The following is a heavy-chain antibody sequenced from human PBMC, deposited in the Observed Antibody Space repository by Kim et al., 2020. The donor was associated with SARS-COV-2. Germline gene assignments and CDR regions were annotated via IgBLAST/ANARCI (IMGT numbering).Heavy chain of an antibody. V-gene: IGHV4-34*01. Sequence: SETLSLTCAVYGGSFSGYYWSWIRQPPGKGLEWIGEINHSGRTNYNPSLKSRVTISVDTSKNQFSLKLTSVTAADAALYFCARGLSNTSGWGSHYCDLWGQGILVTVSS. D-gene: IGHD3-10*01. CDR2: INHSGRT. J-gene: IGHJ1*01. CDR1: GGSFSGYY. CDR3: ARGLSNTSGWGSHYCDL.